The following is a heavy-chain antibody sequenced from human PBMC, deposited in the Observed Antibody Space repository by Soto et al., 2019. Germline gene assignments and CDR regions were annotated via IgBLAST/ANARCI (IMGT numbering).Heavy chain of an antibody. J-gene: IGHJ4*02. V-gene: IGHV4-59*12. Sequence: SETLSLTCTVSADPISRSYWSWIRQPPGKGLEWVGYIHYSGSTNYNPSLKSRVTISVDTSKNQFSLKLSSVTAADTAVYYCARDYYGSGSHYYFDYWGQGTLVTVSS. CDR3: ARDYYGSGSHYYFDY. CDR2: IHYSGST. CDR1: ADPISRSY. D-gene: IGHD3-10*01.